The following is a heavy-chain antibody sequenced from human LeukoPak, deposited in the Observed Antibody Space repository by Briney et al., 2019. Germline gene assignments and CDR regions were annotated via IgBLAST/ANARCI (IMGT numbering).Heavy chain of an antibody. CDR1: GGSISSGDYY. CDR2: IYYSGST. Sequence: PSQTLSLTCTVSGGSISSGDYYWSWIRQPPGKGLEWIGYIYYSGSTYYNPSLKSRVTISVDTSKNQFSLKLSSVTAADTAVYYCAREEPRVYQHFDLWGRGTLVTVSS. V-gene: IGHV4-30-4*08. CDR3: AREEPRVYQHFDL. J-gene: IGHJ2*01. D-gene: IGHD6-13*01.